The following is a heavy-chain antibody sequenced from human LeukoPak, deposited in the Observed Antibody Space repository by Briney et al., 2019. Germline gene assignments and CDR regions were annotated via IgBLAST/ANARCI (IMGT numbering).Heavy chain of an antibody. J-gene: IGHJ3*02. D-gene: IGHD5-18*01. CDR2: IRYDGSEK. V-gene: IGHV3-30*02. CDR3: AEAYSTYSFGYPDAFDM. CDR1: GFTFNRYA. Sequence: GGSLRLSCAASGFTFNRYAMHWVRQAPGKGLEWVTFIRYDGSEKYYVDSVKGRFTISRDNFKRTLYLQMSSLRDEDTARYYCAEAYSTYSFGYPDAFDMWGHGTMVIVSS.